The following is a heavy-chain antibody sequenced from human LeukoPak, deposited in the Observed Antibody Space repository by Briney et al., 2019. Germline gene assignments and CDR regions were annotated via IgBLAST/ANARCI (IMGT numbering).Heavy chain of an antibody. CDR3: ARVPANPREYSGYGYFDY. D-gene: IGHD5-12*01. Sequence: SETLSLTCTVSGYSISSGYYWGWIRQPPGKGLEWIGSIYHSGSTYYNPSLKSRVTISLDTSQTQFSLKLSSVTAADTAVYYCARVPANPREYSGYGYFDYWGQGALVTVSS. J-gene: IGHJ4*02. V-gene: IGHV4-38-2*02. CDR2: IYHSGST. CDR1: GYSISSGYY.